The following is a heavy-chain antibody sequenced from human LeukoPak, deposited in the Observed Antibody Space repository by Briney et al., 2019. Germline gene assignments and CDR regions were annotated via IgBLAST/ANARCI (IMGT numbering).Heavy chain of an antibody. J-gene: IGHJ2*01. CDR3: ARVPIAAAGRDYWYFDL. CDR1: GFTFSSYD. Sequence: GGSLRLSCAASGFTFSSYDMHWVRQATGKGLEWVSAIGTAGDTYYPGSVMGRFTISRENAKKSLYLQMNSLRAGDTAVYYCARVPIAAAGRDYWYFDLWGRGTLVTVSS. D-gene: IGHD6-13*01. CDR2: IGTAGDT. V-gene: IGHV3-13*01.